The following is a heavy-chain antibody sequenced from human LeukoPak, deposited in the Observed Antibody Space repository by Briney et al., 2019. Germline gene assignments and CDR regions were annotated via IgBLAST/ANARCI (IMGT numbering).Heavy chain of an antibody. CDR1: GFPFSNAW. CDR3: TTDPYFDWLDY. CDR2: IKSKTDGGTT. J-gene: IGHJ4*02. D-gene: IGHD3-9*01. Sequence: GGSLRLSCAASGFPFSNAWMSWVRQAPGKGLEWVGRIKSKTDGGTTDYAAPVKGRFTISRDDPKNTLYLQMNSLKTEDTAVYYCTTDPYFDWLDYWGQGTLVTVSS. V-gene: IGHV3-15*01.